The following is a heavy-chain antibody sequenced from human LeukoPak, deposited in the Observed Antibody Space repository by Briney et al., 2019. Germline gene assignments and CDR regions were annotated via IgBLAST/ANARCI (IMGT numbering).Heavy chain of an antibody. CDR2: FSVTDKTT. J-gene: IGHJ5*02. CDR1: GFTFSSYA. V-gene: IGHV3-23*01. Sequence: PGGSLRLSCAASGFTFSSYAMSWVRQAPGKGLEWVSGFSVTDKTTYYADSVKGRFTISRDNSKNTLYLQMNSLRAEDTAVYYCAKDGLGWNYVGWFDPWGQGTLVTVSS. D-gene: IGHD1-7*01. CDR3: AKDGLGWNYVGWFDP.